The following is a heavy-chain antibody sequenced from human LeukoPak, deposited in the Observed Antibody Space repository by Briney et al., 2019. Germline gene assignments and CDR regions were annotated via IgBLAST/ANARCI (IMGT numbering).Heavy chain of an antibody. CDR2: IYTSGST. Sequence: SQTLSLTCTVSGGSISSASYYWSWIRQPAGKGLEWIGRIYTSGSTNYNPSLKSRITISVDMSKNQFSLKLGSVTAADTAVYYCAGITMVRGVPHDAFDIWGQGTMVTVSS. CDR3: AGITMVRGVPHDAFDI. CDR1: GGSISSASYY. D-gene: IGHD3-10*01. J-gene: IGHJ3*02. V-gene: IGHV4-61*02.